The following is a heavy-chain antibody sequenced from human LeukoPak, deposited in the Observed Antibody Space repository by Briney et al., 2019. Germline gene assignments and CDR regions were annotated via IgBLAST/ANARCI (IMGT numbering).Heavy chain of an antibody. CDR2: ISYDGSNK. D-gene: IGHD2-21*02. V-gene: IGHV3-30*04. Sequence: GGSLRLSCAASGFTFSTYAIHWVRQAPGKGLEWVAVISYDGSNKYYADSVKGRFTISRDNSKNTLYVQMNSLRTEDTAVYYCARAELLSLDYWGQGTLVTVSS. J-gene: IGHJ4*02. CDR3: ARAELLSLDY. CDR1: GFTFSTYA.